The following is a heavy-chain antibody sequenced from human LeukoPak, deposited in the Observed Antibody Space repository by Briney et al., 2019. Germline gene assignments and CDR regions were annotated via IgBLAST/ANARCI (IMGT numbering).Heavy chain of an antibody. CDR1: GFTFSSYG. D-gene: IGHD1-14*01. CDR2: ISYDGSNK. Sequence: GGSLRLSCAPSGFTFSSYGMHWVRQAPGKGLEWVALISYDGSNKYYADSVKGRFTISRDNSKNTLYLQMNSLRAEDTAVYYCAKEPKPRPTVGYFQHWGQGTLVTVSS. CDR3: AKEPKPRPTVGYFQH. J-gene: IGHJ1*01. V-gene: IGHV3-30*18.